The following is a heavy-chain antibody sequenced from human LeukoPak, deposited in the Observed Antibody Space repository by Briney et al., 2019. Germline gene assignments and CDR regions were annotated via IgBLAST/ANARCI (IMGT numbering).Heavy chain of an antibody. CDR2: IWYDGSNK. J-gene: IGHJ6*02. CDR1: GFTFSSYG. CDR3: ARTQISYSYYGMDV. V-gene: IGHV3-33*01. Sequence: PGGSLRLSCAVSGFTFSSYGMHWVRQAPGKGLEWVAVIWYDGSNKYYADSVKGRFTISRGNSKNTLYLQMNSLRAEDTAVYYCARTQISYSYYGMDVWGQGTTVTVSS.